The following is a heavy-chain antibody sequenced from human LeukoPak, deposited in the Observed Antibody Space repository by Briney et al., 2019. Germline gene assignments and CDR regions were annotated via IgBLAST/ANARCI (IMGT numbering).Heavy chain of an antibody. V-gene: IGHV3-30*18. CDR1: GFTFSSYG. D-gene: IGHD1-14*01. J-gene: IGHJ6*02. CDR2: ISYDGSNK. CDR3: AKTGSERYYYYYGMDV. Sequence: GGSLRLSCAASGFTFSSYGMHWVRQAPGKGLEWVAVISYDGSNKYYADSVKGRFTISRDNSKNTLYLQMNSLRAEDTAVYYRAKTGSERYYYYYGMDVWGQGTTVTVSS.